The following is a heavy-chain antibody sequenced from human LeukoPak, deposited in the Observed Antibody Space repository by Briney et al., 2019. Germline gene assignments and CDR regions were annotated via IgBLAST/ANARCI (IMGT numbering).Heavy chain of an antibody. CDR1: KFTFRDAW. Sequence: PGGSLRLSCVGSKFTFRDAWMSWVRQAPGKGLEWVSSFSGSGGKTYYADSVKGRFTISRDNSKNTLYLRMNSLRAEDTAAYYCAGDLQRYCTTNRCPFDHWGQGTLVTVSS. V-gene: IGHV3-23*01. J-gene: IGHJ4*02. CDR2: FSGSGGKT. D-gene: IGHD2-8*01. CDR3: AGDLQRYCTTNRCPFDH.